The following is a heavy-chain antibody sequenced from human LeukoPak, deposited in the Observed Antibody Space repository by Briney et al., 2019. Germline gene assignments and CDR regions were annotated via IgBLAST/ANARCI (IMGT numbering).Heavy chain of an antibody. CDR2: IYYSGST. V-gene: IGHV4-31*03. Sequence: SETLSLTCTVSGGSISSGGYYWSWIRQHPGKGLEWIGYIYYSGSTYYNPSLKSRVTISVDTSKNQFSLKLRSVTAADTAVYYCARDSPSYGIDVWGQGTTVTVSS. CDR1: GGSISSGGYY. J-gene: IGHJ6*02. CDR3: ARDSPSYGIDV.